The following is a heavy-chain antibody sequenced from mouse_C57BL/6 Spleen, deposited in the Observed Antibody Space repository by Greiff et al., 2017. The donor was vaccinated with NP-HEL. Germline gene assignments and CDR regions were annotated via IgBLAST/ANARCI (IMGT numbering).Heavy chain of an antibody. CDR1: GYTFTSYW. CDR2: IHPNSGST. V-gene: IGHV1-64*01. CDR3: ASDGTAQATSYFDY. D-gene: IGHD3-2*02. Sequence: VQLQQSGAELVKPGASVKLSCKASGYTFTSYWMHWVKQRPGQGLEWIGMIHPNSGSTNYNEKFKSKATLTVDKSSSTAYMQLSSLTSEDSAVYSCASDGTAQATSYFDYWGQGTTLTVSS. J-gene: IGHJ2*01.